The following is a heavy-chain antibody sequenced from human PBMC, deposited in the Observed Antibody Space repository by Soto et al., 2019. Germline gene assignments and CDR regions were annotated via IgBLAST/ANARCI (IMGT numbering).Heavy chain of an antibody. V-gene: IGHV4-31*03. Sequence: KPSETLSLTCTVSGGSISSGGYYWSWIRQHPGKGLEWIGYIYYSGSTYYNPSLKSRVTISVDTSKNQFSLKLSSVTAADTAVYYCARDYDSSGYDAFDIWGQGTMVTVSS. CDR3: ARDYDSSGYDAFDI. CDR1: GGSISSGGYY. D-gene: IGHD3-22*01. CDR2: IYYSGST. J-gene: IGHJ3*02.